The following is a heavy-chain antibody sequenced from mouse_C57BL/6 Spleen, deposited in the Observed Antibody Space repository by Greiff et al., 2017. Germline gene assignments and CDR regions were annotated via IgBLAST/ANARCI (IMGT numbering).Heavy chain of an antibody. J-gene: IGHJ2*01. CDR3: ARSYDGYPLDY. D-gene: IGHD2-3*01. V-gene: IGHV5-17*01. CDR2: ISSGSSTI. CDR1: GFTFSDYG. Sequence: EVKVVESGGGLVKPGGSLKLSCAASGFTFSDYGMHWVRQAPEKGLEWVAYISSGSSTIYYADTVKGRFTISRDNAKNTLFLQMTSLRSEDTAMYYCARSYDGYPLDYWGQGTTLTVSS.